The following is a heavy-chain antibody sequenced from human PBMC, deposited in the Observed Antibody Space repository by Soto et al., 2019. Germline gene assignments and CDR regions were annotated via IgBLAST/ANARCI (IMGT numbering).Heavy chain of an antibody. CDR3: AKIPSDLNLYFQH. J-gene: IGHJ1*01. CDR2: IYYSGST. CDR1: GGSISSGDYY. V-gene: IGHV4-31*03. Sequence: PSETLSLTCTVSGGSISSGDYYWSWIRQHPGKGLEWIGYIYYSGSTYYNPSLKSRITISVDTSKNQFSLKLSSVTAADTAVYYCAKIPSDLNLYFQHWAQGTLVTVSS.